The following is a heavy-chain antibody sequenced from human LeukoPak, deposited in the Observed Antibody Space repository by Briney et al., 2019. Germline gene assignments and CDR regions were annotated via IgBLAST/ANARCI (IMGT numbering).Heavy chain of an antibody. CDR2: IIPIFGTA. CDR3: ARGVNYYDSSGYYSL. V-gene: IGHV1-69*13. J-gene: IGHJ4*02. Sequence: SVKVSCKASGGTLSSYAISWVRQAPGQGLEGLGGIIPIFGTANSAQKFQVRVTITADESTSTAYMELSSLRSEDTAVYYCARGVNYYDSSGYYSLWGQGTLVTVSP. CDR1: GGTLSSYA. D-gene: IGHD3-22*01.